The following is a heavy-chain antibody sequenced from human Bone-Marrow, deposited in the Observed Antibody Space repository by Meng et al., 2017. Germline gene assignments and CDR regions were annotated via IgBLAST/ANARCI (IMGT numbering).Heavy chain of an antibody. Sequence: GESLKISCAASGFTFSSYAMHWVRQAPGKGLEWVAVISYDGSNEYYADSVKSRFTISRDNSKTTLYLQMNSLRAEDTAVYYCARDESYSSSSTPFDYWGQGTLVTVSS. J-gene: IGHJ4*02. CDR3: ARDESYSSSSTPFDY. V-gene: IGHV3-30*04. D-gene: IGHD6-13*01. CDR2: ISYDGSNE. CDR1: GFTFSSYA.